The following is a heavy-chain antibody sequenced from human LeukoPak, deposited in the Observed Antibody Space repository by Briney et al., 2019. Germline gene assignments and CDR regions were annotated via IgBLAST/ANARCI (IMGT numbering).Heavy chain of an antibody. CDR1: GFTFSSYA. D-gene: IGHD2-15*01. J-gene: IGHJ3*02. Sequence: GGSLRLSCAASGFTFSSYAMSWVRQAPGKGLEWASAISGSGGSTYYADSVKGRFTISRDNSRNTLYLQMNSLRADDTAVYYCANDRRFCSGGSCYSGKGGAFDIWGQGTMVTVSS. V-gene: IGHV3-23*01. CDR2: ISGSGGST. CDR3: ANDRRFCSGGSCYSGKGGAFDI.